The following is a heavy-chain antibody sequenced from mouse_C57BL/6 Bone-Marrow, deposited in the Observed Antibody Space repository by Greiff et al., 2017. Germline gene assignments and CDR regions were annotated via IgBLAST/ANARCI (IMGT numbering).Heavy chain of an antibody. CDR2: IRSKSSNYAT. J-gene: IGHJ3*01. CDR1: GFTFNTYA. V-gene: IGHV10-3*01. Sequence: EVMLVESGGGLVQPKGSSKLSCAASGFTFNTYAMHWVRQAPGKGLEWVARIRSKSSNYATYYADSVKDRFTISRDDSQSMLYLQMNNLKTEDTAMYYCVRGDDYLAWFAYWGQGTLVTVSA. D-gene: IGHD2-4*01. CDR3: VRGDDYLAWFAY.